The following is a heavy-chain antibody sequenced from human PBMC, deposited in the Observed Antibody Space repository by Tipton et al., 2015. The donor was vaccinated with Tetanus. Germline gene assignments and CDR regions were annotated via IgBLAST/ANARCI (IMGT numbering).Heavy chain of an antibody. CDR1: GGSISGSRNF. CDR2: IHFGGET. CDR3: SSGSGTAISED. V-gene: IGHV4-39*02. J-gene: IGHJ4*02. D-gene: IGHD1-7*01. Sequence: TLSLTCTVSGGSISGSRNFWGWIRQSPGRGLGWIGTIHFGGETPYNPSLRSRVTISVDTSRNHVSLKMPSVTAADTALYYCSSGSGTAISEDWGQGTLVTVSS.